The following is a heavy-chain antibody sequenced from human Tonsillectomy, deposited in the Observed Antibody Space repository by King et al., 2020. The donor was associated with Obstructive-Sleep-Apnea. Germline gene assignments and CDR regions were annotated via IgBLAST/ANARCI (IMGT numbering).Heavy chain of an antibody. CDR3: VREYINPRYFDY. CDR1: GFTFISYW. CDR2: INTDERGT. V-gene: IGHV3-74*01. J-gene: IGHJ4*02. Sequence: VQLVESGGGLVQPGGALRLSCEASGFTFISYWMHWVRQDPGKGMVWVSRINTDERGTDYADSVKGRFTISRDNARNTLYLHMSSLRAEDTAVYYCVREYINPRYFDYWGPGTLVTVSS. D-gene: IGHD1-14*01.